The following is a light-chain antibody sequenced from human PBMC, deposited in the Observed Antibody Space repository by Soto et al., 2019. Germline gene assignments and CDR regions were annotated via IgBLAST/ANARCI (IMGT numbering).Light chain of an antibody. CDR1: SSNIGAGYD. CDR2: GNS. Sequence: QSVLTQPPSVSGAPGQRVTISCTGSSSNIGAGYDVHWYQQLPGTAPKRLIYGNSNRPSGVPDRFSGSKSGTSASLAITGLQAEDEADYYFQSYDSSLSGWVFGGGTKLTVL. V-gene: IGLV1-40*01. J-gene: IGLJ3*02. CDR3: QSYDSSLSGWV.